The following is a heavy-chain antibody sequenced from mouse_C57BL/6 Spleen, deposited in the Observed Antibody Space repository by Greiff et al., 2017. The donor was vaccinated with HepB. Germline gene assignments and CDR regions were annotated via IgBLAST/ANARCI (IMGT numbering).Heavy chain of an antibody. D-gene: IGHD1-1*01. CDR1: GYTFTSYG. CDR2: IYPRSGNT. Sequence: QVQLKQSGAELARPGASVKLSCKASGYTFTSYGISWVKQRTGQGLEWIGEIYPRSGNTYYNEKFKGKATLTADKSSSTAYMELRSLTSEDSAVYFCARSDTVVANWYFDVWGTGTTVTVSS. J-gene: IGHJ1*03. CDR3: ARSDTVVANWYFDV. V-gene: IGHV1-81*01.